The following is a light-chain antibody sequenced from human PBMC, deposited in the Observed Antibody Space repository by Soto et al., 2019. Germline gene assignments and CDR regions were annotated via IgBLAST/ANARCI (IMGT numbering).Light chain of an antibody. Sequence: QSVLTQPASVSGSPGQSITISCTGTSSDVGGYNYVSWYQQHPGKAPKLMIYEVSNRPSGVSNRFSGSKSGNTASLTISGLQADDEADYYCSSYTSISTRRYVFGTGTKVTVL. J-gene: IGLJ1*01. CDR2: EVS. V-gene: IGLV2-14*01. CDR3: SSYTSISTRRYV. CDR1: SSDVGGYNY.